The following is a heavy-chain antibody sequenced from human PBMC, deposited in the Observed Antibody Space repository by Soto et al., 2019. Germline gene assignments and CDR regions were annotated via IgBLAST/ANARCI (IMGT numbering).Heavy chain of an antibody. Sequence: ASETLSLTCTVSGGSISSYYWSWIRQPPGKGLEWIGYIYYSGSTNYNPSLKSRVTISVDTSKNQFSLKLSSVTAADTAVYYCARFGGFGESPTLYYFDYWGQGTLVTVSS. D-gene: IGHD3-10*01. CDR2: IYYSGST. CDR3: ARFGGFGESPTLYYFDY. V-gene: IGHV4-59*01. CDR1: GGSISSYY. J-gene: IGHJ4*02.